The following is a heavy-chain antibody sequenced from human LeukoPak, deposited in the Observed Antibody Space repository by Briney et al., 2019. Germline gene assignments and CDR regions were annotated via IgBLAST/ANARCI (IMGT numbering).Heavy chain of an antibody. V-gene: IGHV1-69*01. J-gene: IGHJ4*02. CDR1: GGTFSSYA. CDR3: AFHSGQLPFDY. CDR2: IIPIFGTA. D-gene: IGHD6-19*01. Sequence: ASVKVSCKASGGTFSSYAISWVRQAPGQGLEWMGGIIPIFGTANYAQKFQGRVTITADESTSTAYMELSSLRSEYTAVYYCAFHSGQLPFDYWGQGTLVTVSS.